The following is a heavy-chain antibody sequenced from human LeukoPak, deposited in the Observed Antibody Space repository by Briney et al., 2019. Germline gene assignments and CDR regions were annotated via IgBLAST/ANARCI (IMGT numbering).Heavy chain of an antibody. V-gene: IGHV1-46*01. J-gene: IGHJ5*02. D-gene: IGHD2-2*03. CDR1: GYTFTSYY. Sequence: ASVKVSCKASGYTFTSYYMHWVRQAPGQGLEWMGIINPSGGSTSYAQKFQSRVTMTRDTSTSTVYMELSSLRSEDTAVYYCARGAPGYCSSTSCFDPWGQGTLVTVSS. CDR3: ARGAPGYCSSTSCFDP. CDR2: INPSGGST.